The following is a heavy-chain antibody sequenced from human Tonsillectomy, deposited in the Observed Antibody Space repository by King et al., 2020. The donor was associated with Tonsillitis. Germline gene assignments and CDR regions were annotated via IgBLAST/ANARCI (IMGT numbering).Heavy chain of an antibody. D-gene: IGHD4-17*01. J-gene: IGHJ3*02. CDR2: IYTSGIT. V-gene: IGHV4-4*07. CDR1: GCSISSYY. Sequence: QLQESGPGLVKPSETLSLTCTVSGCSISSYYWSWIRQPAGKGLEWIGRIYTSGITNYNPSLKSRVTMSVDTPKNQFSLKRSSVTAADTAVYYCARDRVTTSEDAFDIWGQGTMVTVSS. CDR3: ARDRVTTSEDAFDI.